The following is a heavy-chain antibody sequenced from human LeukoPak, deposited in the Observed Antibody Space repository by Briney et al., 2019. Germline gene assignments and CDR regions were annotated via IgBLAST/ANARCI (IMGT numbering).Heavy chain of an antibody. CDR3: ARGPSTGGRSLRHSSLYYFDY. CDR1: GYTFTSYD. V-gene: IGHV1-8*03. J-gene: IGHJ4*02. D-gene: IGHD3-16*01. Sequence: VASVKVSCKASGYTFTSYDINWVRQATGQGLEWMGWMNPNSGNTGYAQKFQGRVTITRNTSISTAYMELSSLRSEDTAVYYCARGPSTGGRSLRHSSLYYFDYWGQGTLVTVSS. CDR2: MNPNSGNT.